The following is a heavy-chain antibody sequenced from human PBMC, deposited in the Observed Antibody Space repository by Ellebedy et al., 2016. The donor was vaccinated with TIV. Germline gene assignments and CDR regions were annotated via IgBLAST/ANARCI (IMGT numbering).Heavy chain of an antibody. CDR3: AKDRVNGNGVLDPFDV. V-gene: IGHV3-23*01. Sequence: GESLKISXKASGFSIFTYAMSWVRQAPGKGLEWVSHIGTGAHHADSVKGRFTISRDNFKNTLYLQMDSLTVEDTAVYYCAKDRVNGNGVLDPFDVWGQGTLVTVSS. CDR1: GFSIFTYA. D-gene: IGHD2-8*01. CDR2: IGTGA. J-gene: IGHJ3*01.